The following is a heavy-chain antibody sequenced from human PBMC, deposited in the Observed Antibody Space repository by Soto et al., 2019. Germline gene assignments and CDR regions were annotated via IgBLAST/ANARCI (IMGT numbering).Heavy chain of an antibody. CDR3: ARGGSSSTRGWFDP. J-gene: IGHJ5*02. CDR1: GFICSSYD. V-gene: IGHV3-21*01. D-gene: IGHD6-6*01. Sequence: EVQMFESGGGLAQPGGSLRLSCAASGFICSSYDMSWVRQAPGKGLEWVSSISSSSSYIYYADSVKGRFTISRDNAKNSLYLQMNSLRAEDTAVYYCARGGSSSTRGWFDPWGQGTLVTVSS. CDR2: ISSSSSYI.